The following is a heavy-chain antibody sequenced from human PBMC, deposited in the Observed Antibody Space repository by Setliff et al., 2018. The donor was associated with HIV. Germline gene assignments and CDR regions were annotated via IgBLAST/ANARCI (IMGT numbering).Heavy chain of an antibody. J-gene: IGHJ4*02. CDR1: GGSFSAYY. CDR2: INHSGST. CDR3: AREYCSAGSCYSGR. Sequence: PSETLSLTCAVYGGSFSAYYWSWIRQPPGKGLEWIGEINHSGSTNYNPSLKTRVTIMVDTSKNQFSLKLSSVTAADTAVYYCAREYCSAGSCYSGRWGQGMLVTVSS. V-gene: IGHV4-34*01. D-gene: IGHD2-15*01.